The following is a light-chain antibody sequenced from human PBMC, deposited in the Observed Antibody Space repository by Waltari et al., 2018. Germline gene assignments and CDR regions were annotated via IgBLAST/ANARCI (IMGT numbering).Light chain of an antibody. CDR2: VAS. J-gene: IGKJ2*01. Sequence: DIQMTQSPSSLSASVGDRVTITCRASQSINRFLNWYQQKPGKAPELLIYVASNLQSGVPSRFSGSGSGTDFTLTINGRQPEDFATYYCQQSYSSPPMYTFGQGTKVEIK. V-gene: IGKV1-39*01. CDR3: QQSYSSPPMYT. CDR1: QSINRF.